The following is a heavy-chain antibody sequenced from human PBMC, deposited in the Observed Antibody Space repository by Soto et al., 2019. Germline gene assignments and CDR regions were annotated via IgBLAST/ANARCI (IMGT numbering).Heavy chain of an antibody. D-gene: IGHD6-6*01. V-gene: IGHV4-34*01. CDR1: GGSFSGYY. CDR3: YSSSSLDAYDI. J-gene: IGHJ3*02. CDR2: INHSGST. Sequence: SETLSLTCAVYGGSFSGYYWSWIRQPPGKGLEWIGEINHSGSTNYNPSLKSRVTISVDTSKNQFSLKLSSVTAADTAVYYCYSSSSLDAYDIWGQGTMVTVSS.